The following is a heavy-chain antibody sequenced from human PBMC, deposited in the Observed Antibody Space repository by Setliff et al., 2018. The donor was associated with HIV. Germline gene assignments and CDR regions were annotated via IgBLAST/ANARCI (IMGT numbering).Heavy chain of an antibody. CDR1: GYSISSGYY. CDR2: IYHSGST. Sequence: SETLSLTCAVSGYSISSGYYWGWIRQPPGKGLEWIGSIYHSGSTYYNPSLKSRVTISVDTSKNQFSLKLSSVTAADTAVYYCAREQWLRYFDDWGQGALVTVSS. V-gene: IGHV4-38-2*02. J-gene: IGHJ4*02. CDR3: AREQWLRYFDD. D-gene: IGHD5-12*01.